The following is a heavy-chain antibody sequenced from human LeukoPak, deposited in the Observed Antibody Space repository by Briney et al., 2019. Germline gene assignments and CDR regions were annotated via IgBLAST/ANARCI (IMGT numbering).Heavy chain of an antibody. D-gene: IGHD3-3*01. CDR1: GFTFSSYG. CDR3: AKDRPKESYDFSYFDY. V-gene: IGHV3-30*02. CDR2: IRYDGSNK. Sequence: PGGSLRLSCAASGFTFSSYGMHWVRQAPGKGLEWVAFIRYDGSNKYYADSVKGRFTISRDNSKNTMYLQMNSLRAEGTAVYYCAKDRPKESYDFSYFDYWGQGTLVTVSS. J-gene: IGHJ4*02.